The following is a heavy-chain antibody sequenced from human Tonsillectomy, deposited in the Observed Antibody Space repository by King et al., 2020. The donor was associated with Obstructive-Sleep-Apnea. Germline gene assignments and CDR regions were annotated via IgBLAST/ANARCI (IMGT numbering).Heavy chain of an antibody. D-gene: IGHD2-8*01. V-gene: IGHV3-30*18. J-gene: IGHJ5*01. CDR2: ISYDGINK. CDR1: GFSFSDFG. CDR3: AKGLHDKVGGDNGLDS. Sequence: VQLVESGGGVVQPGRSLRLSCAASGFSFSDFGMHWVRQAPGKGLEWVAVISYDGINKYYGDSVRGRFTISRDNSKNTLYLQLNSLRVEDTAVYYGAKGLHDKVGGDNGLDSWGQGTLVTVSA.